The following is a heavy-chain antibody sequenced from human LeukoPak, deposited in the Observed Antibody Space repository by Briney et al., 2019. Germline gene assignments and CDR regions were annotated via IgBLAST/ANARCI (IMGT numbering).Heavy chain of an antibody. CDR3: ARGSALVRGYFQH. J-gene: IGHJ1*01. V-gene: IGHV3-23*01. Sequence: GGTLRLSCAASGFTFSSYGMSWVRQAPGKGLECVSGISGTGGRTYYADSVKGRFTISRDNSKNTLYLQMNSLRAEDTAVYYCARGSALVRGYFQHWGQGTLVTVSS. CDR2: ISGTGGRT. CDR1: GFTFSSYG.